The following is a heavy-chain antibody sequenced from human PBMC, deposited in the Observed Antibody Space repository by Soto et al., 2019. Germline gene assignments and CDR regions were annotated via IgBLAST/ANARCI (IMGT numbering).Heavy chain of an antibody. CDR1: GYTFKYYF. D-gene: IGHD1-7*01. CDR2: INSNTGGT. V-gene: IGHV1-2*02. J-gene: IGHJ4*02. Sequence: XSVKFSCKASGYTFKYYFLHWVRQAPGQGLEWMGWINSNTGGTNYAQKFQGRVTMTRDTPISTAYMELSRLTSDDTAVYHCARESVVTGTHHFDYWGQGTLVTVSS. CDR3: ARESVVTGTHHFDY.